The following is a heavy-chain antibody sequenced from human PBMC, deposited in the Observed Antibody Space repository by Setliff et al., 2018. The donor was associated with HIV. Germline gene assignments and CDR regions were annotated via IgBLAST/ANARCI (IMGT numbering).Heavy chain of an antibody. CDR2: IYTSGST. CDR3: ARGGSGNSYNGAFDY. CDR1: GGSISSYY. Sequence: PSETLSLTCTVSGGSISSYYWSWIRQPPGKGLEWIGSIYTSGSTNYNPSLKSRLTISLDTKNQFSLKLSSVTAAATAVYYCARGGSGNSYNGAFDYWGQGTLVTVSS. J-gene: IGHJ4*02. D-gene: IGHD3-10*01. V-gene: IGHV4-4*08.